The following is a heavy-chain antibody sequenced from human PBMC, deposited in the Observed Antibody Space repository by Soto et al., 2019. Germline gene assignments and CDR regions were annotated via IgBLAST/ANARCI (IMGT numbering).Heavy chain of an antibody. Sequence: ASVKVSCKASGYTFTSYYMHWLRQAPGQGLEWMGIINPSGGSTSYAQKFQGRVTMTRDTSTSTVYMELSSLRSEDTAVYYCAREYYYDSSSSDAFDIWGQGTMVTVSS. J-gene: IGHJ3*02. CDR2: INPSGGST. V-gene: IGHV1-46*01. CDR3: AREYYYDSSSSDAFDI. D-gene: IGHD3-22*01. CDR1: GYTFTSYY.